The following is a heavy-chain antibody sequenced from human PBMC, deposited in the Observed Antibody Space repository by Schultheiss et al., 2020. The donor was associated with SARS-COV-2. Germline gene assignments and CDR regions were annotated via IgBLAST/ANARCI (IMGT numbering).Heavy chain of an antibody. J-gene: IGHJ3*02. D-gene: IGHD6-13*01. CDR1: GGSISSGGYS. Sequence: SETLSLTCAVSGGSISSGGYSWSWIRQPPGKGLEWIGYIYHSGSTYYNPSLKSRVTISVDTSKNQFSLKLSSVTAADTAVYYCARRLVAAAGPNDAFDIWGQGTMVTVSS. CDR3: ARRLVAAAGPNDAFDI. V-gene: IGHV4-30-2*05. CDR2: IYHSGST.